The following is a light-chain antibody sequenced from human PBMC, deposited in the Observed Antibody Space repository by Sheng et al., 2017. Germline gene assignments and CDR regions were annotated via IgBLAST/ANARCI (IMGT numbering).Light chain of an antibody. J-gene: IGLJ2*01. CDR2: EIS. V-gene: IGLV2-23*02. CDR3: CAYTDRGTLI. Sequence: QSALTQPASVSGSPGKSITISCTGTSSDIGSYNFVSWYQHHPGKAPKVLIYEISQRPSGVSDRFSGSRSGNTASLTISGLQAEDGADYYCCAYTDRGTLIFGGGTKLTVL. CDR1: SSDIGSYNF.